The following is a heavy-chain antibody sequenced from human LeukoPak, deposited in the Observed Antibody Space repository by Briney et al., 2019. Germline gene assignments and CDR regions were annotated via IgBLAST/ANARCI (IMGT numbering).Heavy chain of an antibody. CDR3: ARDYPSYDFWSGYYSYYFDY. Sequence: SETLSLTCAVSGGSISSYYWSWIRQPPGKGLEWIGYIYTSGSTNYNPSLKSRVTISVDTSKNQFSLKLSSVTAADTAVYYCARDYPSYDFWSGYYSYYFDYWGQGTLVTVSS. D-gene: IGHD3-3*01. CDR2: IYTSGST. V-gene: IGHV4-4*09. CDR1: GGSISSYY. J-gene: IGHJ4*02.